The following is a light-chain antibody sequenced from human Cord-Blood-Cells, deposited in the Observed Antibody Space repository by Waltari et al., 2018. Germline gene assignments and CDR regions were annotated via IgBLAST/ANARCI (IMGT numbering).Light chain of an antibody. CDR2: DAS. Sequence: EIVLTQSPATLSLSPGERATLSCRASQSVSSYLAWYQQKPGQAPRLLIYDASNVATGIPARFSGSGSGTDFTLTISSLEPEDFAVYYCQQRSNWPPITFGQGTRLEIK. CDR1: QSVSSY. CDR3: QQRSNWPPIT. V-gene: IGKV3-11*01. J-gene: IGKJ5*01.